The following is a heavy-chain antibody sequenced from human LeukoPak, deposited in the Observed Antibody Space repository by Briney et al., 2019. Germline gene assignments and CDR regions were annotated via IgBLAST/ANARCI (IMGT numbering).Heavy chain of an antibody. Sequence: PGGALRLSCAASGFTFSSYGMHWVRQAPGKGLEWVAFIRYDGSNKYYADSVKGRFTISRDNSKNTLYLQMNSLRAEDTAVYYCAKGQQWLRYWFDPWGQGTPVSVSS. CDR3: AKGQQWLRYWFDP. CDR2: IRYDGSNK. CDR1: GFTFSSYG. D-gene: IGHD6-19*01. V-gene: IGHV3-30*02. J-gene: IGHJ5*02.